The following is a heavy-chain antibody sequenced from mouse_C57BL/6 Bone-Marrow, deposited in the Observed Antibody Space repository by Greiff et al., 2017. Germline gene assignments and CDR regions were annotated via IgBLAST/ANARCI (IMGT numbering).Heavy chain of an antibody. CDR1: GYTFTDYY. CDR2: INPYNGGT. D-gene: IGHD1-1*01. V-gene: IGHV1-19*01. J-gene: IGHJ2*01. CDR3: ARERGITTVY. Sequence: EVQLQQSGPVLVKPGASVKMSCKASGYTFTDYYMNWVKQSHGKSLEWIGVINPYNGGTSYNQKFKGKATLTVDKSSSTAYMELNSLTSEDSAVYYCARERGITTVYWGQGTTLTVSS.